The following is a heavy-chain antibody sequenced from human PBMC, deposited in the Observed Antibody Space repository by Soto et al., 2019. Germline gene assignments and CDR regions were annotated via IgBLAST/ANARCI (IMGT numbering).Heavy chain of an antibody. D-gene: IGHD3-3*01. Sequence: ASVKVSCKASGYTFTSYGISWVRQAPGQGLEWMGWISAYNGNTNYAQKLQGGVTMTTDTSTSTAYMELRSLRSDDTAVYYCARARYYDFWSGYYGMDVWGQGTTVTVSS. CDR3: ARARYYDFWSGYYGMDV. J-gene: IGHJ6*02. CDR1: GYTFTSYG. V-gene: IGHV1-18*01. CDR2: ISAYNGNT.